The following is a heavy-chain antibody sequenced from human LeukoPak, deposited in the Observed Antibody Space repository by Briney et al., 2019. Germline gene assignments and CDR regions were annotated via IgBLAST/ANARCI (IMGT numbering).Heavy chain of an antibody. Sequence: ASVKVSCKASGYTFTGYYMHWVRQAPGQGLEWMGWINPNIGGTNYAQKLQGRVIMTRDTYISTDYMELSRLRSDDTAVYYCARSPSITMFMRCWGQGTLVTVSS. CDR3: ARSPSITMFMRC. CDR1: GYTFTGYY. J-gene: IGHJ1*01. V-gene: IGHV1-2*02. D-gene: IGHD3-10*02. CDR2: INPNIGGT.